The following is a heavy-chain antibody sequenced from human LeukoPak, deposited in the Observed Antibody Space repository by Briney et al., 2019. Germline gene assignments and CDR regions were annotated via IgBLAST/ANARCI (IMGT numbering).Heavy chain of an antibody. CDR2: ISDSGGST. V-gene: IGHV3-23*01. Sequence: PGGSLRLSCAASGFTFSSYAMSWVRQAPGKGLEWVSAISDSGGSTYDADSVKGLFTISRDNSKNTLYLQMNSLRAEDTAVYYCAKDTSIGRYCTNGVCSPFDYWGQGTLVTVSS. CDR1: GFTFSSYA. D-gene: IGHD2-8*01. J-gene: IGHJ4*02. CDR3: AKDTSIGRYCTNGVCSPFDY.